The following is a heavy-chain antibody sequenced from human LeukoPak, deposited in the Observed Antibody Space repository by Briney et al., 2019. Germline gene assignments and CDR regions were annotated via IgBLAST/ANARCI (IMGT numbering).Heavy chain of an antibody. CDR1: GYTFTTYD. J-gene: IGHJ4*02. CDR3: ARDVGEYCSSTNCYASHY. Sequence: ASVKVSCKASGYTFTTYDISWVRQAPGQGLECMGWISGYHGNTNYAQKLQGRVTMTTDTSTTTAYMELRSLRSDDTAVYYCARDVGEYCSSTNCYASHYWGQGTLVTVSS. CDR2: ISGYHGNT. V-gene: IGHV1-18*01. D-gene: IGHD2-2*01.